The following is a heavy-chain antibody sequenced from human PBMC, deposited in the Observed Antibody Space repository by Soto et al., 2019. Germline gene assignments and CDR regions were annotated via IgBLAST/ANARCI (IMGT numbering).Heavy chain of an antibody. D-gene: IGHD2-2*01. CDR3: AKDAGRGGGSAFDC. J-gene: IGHJ4*02. CDR2: ISGSGGDT. CDR1: GFIFSNYA. V-gene: IGHV3-23*01. Sequence: EVQLLDSGGGLVQPGGSLRLSCAASGFIFSNYAMSWVRQAPGKGLEWVSAISGSGGDTFYVGSVKGRFTISRDNSKNMLSLQMNSLRAEDTATYYCAKDAGRGGGSAFDCWGQGTLVTVSS.